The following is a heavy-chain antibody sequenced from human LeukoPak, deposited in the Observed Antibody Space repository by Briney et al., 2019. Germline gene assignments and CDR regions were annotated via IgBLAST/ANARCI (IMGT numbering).Heavy chain of an antibody. Sequence: GGSLRLSCSASGFTFRSYAMHWVRQAPGKGLDWVSVISYDGSNKYYADSVKGRFTISRDNSKNTLYLQMNSLRAEDTAVYYCASFRAWNYGYFDYWGQGTLVTVSS. CDR1: GFTFRSYA. CDR3: ASFRAWNYGYFDY. D-gene: IGHD1-7*01. J-gene: IGHJ4*02. V-gene: IGHV3-30-3*01. CDR2: ISYDGSNK.